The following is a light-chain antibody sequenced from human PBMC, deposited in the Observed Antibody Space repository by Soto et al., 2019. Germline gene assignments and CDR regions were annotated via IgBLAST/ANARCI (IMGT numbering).Light chain of an antibody. CDR2: RHN. Sequence: QSVLTQPPSASGTPGQRVTISCSGSSSNIGSNAVNWYQQLPGTAPKLLIYRHNQRPSGVPDRFSGSKSGTSASLAISGLQSEDEGDYYCATWDDSLNGRLFGGGTKLTVL. V-gene: IGLV1-44*01. J-gene: IGLJ2*01. CDR1: SSNIGSNA. CDR3: ATWDDSLNGRL.